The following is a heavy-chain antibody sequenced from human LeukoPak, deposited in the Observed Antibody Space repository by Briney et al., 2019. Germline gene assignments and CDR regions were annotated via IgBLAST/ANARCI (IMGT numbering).Heavy chain of an antibody. CDR1: GGSISSYY. CDR2: IYTSGST. Sequence: SETLSLTCTVSGGSISSYYWSWIRQPAGKGLEWIGRIYTSGSTNYNPSLKSRVTMSVDTSKNQFSLKLSSVTAADTAVYYCARVGYYYDSSGYYHAFDIWGQGTIVTVSS. CDR3: ARVGYYYDSSGYYHAFDI. J-gene: IGHJ3*02. V-gene: IGHV4-4*07. D-gene: IGHD3-22*01.